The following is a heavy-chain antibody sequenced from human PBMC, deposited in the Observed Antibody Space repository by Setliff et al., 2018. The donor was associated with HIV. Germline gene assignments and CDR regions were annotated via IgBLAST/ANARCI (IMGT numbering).Heavy chain of an antibody. Sequence: SETLSLTCTVSDDPINSFYWSWIRQPPGKGLEWIGYIYTSWSTNYNPSLEGRVTISVDTSENQFSLKLSSVTAADTAVYYCARTPEDYDQYFFDRWGQGTLVTVSS. D-gene: IGHD3-22*01. CDR2: IYTSWST. V-gene: IGHV4-4*09. J-gene: IGHJ4*02. CDR1: DDPINSFY. CDR3: ARTPEDYDQYFFDR.